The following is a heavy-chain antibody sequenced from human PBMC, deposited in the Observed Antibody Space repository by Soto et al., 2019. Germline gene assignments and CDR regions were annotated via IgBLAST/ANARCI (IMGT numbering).Heavy chain of an antibody. CDR2: ISSNGVGT. CDR1: GFTLSGYA. V-gene: IGHV3-64*01. CDR3: ARRARPDFYYMDV. Sequence: EVQLAESGGGLAQPGGSLRLSCAASGFTLSGYAMDWVRQAPGKGLEYVSGISSNGVGTYYANSVQGSFTISRDNSKNTVYLQMGSLRPEDMAVYYCARRARPDFYYMDVWGKGTTFTVSS. D-gene: IGHD6-6*01. J-gene: IGHJ6*03.